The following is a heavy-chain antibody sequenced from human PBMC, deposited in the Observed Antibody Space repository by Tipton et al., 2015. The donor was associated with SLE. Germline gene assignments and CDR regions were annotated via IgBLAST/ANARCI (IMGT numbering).Heavy chain of an antibody. D-gene: IGHD3-22*01. CDR1: GVSLSTNGMC. V-gene: IGHV2-70*20. CDR3: ARGDRDYYFDY. J-gene: IGHJ4*02. CDR2: IDWDDDK. Sequence: LVKPTETLTLTCTFSGVSLSTNGMCVGWVRQPPGKSLEWLALIDWDDDKYYSTSLKTRLAISKDTSKNQVVLTMTNMDPVDTATYYCARGDRDYYFDYWGQGTLVTVSS.